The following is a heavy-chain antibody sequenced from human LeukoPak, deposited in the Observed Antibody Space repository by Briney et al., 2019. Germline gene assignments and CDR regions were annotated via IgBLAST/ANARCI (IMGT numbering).Heavy chain of an antibody. CDR2: IIPILGIA. J-gene: IGHJ4*02. CDR1: GGTFSSYA. V-gene: IGHV1-69*04. Sequence: ASVKVSCKASGGTFSSYAISWVRQAPGQGLEWMGRIIPILGIANYAQKFQGRVTITADKSTSTAYMELSSLRSEDTAVYYCARAARAGYYFDYWSQGTLVTVSS. CDR3: ARAARAGYYFDY.